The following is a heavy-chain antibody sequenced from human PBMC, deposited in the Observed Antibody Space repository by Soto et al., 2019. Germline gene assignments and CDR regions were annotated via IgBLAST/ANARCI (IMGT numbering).Heavy chain of an antibody. CDR2: ISYDGSNK. D-gene: IGHD3-22*01. J-gene: IGHJ3*02. V-gene: IGHV3-30*18. CDR3: AKYYYDSSGYSHDAFDI. Sequence: SCAASGFTFSSYGMHWVRQAPGKGLEWVAVISYDGSNKYYADSVKGRFTISRDNSKNTLYLQMNSLRAEDTAVYYCAKYYYDSSGYSHDAFDIWGQGTMVTVSS. CDR1: GFTFSSYG.